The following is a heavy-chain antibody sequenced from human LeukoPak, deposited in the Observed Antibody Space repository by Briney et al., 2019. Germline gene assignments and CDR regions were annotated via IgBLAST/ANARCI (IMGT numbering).Heavy chain of an antibody. V-gene: IGHV3-30-3*01. CDR3: AKDSGGGKYGGWALEC. Sequence: GGSLRLSCAASGFTFSSYAMHWVRQAPGKGLEWVAVISYDGSNKYYADSVKGRFTISRDNSKNTLYLQMNSLRAEDTAVYYCAKDSGGGKYGGWALECWGEGTLVSVSS. CDR1: GFTFSSYA. CDR2: ISYDGSNK. J-gene: IGHJ4*02. D-gene: IGHD3-3*01.